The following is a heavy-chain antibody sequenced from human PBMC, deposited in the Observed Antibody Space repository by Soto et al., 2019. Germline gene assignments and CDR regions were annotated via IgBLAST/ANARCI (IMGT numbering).Heavy chain of an antibody. CDR1: GFTFSSFG. V-gene: IGHV3-33*01. CDR3: ARDASYYSLWSGYYPSRNGMDV. CDR2: IWYDGSKK. Sequence: QVQVVESGGRVVQPGRSLRLSCAASGFTFSSFGMHWVRQAPGKGLEWVSLIWYDGSKKSYGDSVKGRFTISRDNSRNTVYLQMNSLSADDTAVYYCARDASYYSLWSGYYPSRNGMDVWGQGTTVTVSS. J-gene: IGHJ6*02. D-gene: IGHD3-3*01.